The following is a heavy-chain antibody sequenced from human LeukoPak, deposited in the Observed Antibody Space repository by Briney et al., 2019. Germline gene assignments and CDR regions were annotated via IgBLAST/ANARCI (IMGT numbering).Heavy chain of an antibody. CDR2: ISGGGGST. CDR3: AKDYGGKVDY. V-gene: IGHV3-43*02. J-gene: IGHJ4*02. CDR1: GFTFDVYA. Sequence: GGSLRLSCAASGFTFDVYAVHWVRQAPGKVLEWVSLISGGGGSTYYADSVKGRFTISRDNSKNSLYLQMNSLRTEDTALYYCAKDYGGKVDYWGQGTLVTVSS. D-gene: IGHD3-16*01.